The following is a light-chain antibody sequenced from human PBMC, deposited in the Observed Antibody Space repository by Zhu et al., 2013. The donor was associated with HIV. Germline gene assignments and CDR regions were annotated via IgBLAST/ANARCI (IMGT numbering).Light chain of an antibody. V-gene: IGKV3-20*01. CDR2: AVS. CDR1: QSVATY. CDR3: QQYGNSPWT. Sequence: EVVLTQSPATLSLSPGERATLSCRASQSVATYLAWYQQKPGQAPRLLLYAVSVRATGVPDRVSGRGSGRNFILSISRLEPEDFAVYYCQQYGNSPWTFGQGTKVEIK. J-gene: IGKJ1*01.